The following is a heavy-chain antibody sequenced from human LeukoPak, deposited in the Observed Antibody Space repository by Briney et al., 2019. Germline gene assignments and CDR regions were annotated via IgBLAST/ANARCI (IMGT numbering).Heavy chain of an antibody. J-gene: IGHJ3*02. V-gene: IGHV3-7*01. CDR1: RFTFSSSW. D-gene: IGHD1-1*01. CDR3: ARNLAYNAFDI. CDR2: IKEDGSQK. Sequence: PGGSLRLSCAASRFTFSSSWMTWVRQPLGKGLEYVANIKEDGSQKYYEDSVKGRFTISRDNVINSLYLQMDSLRAEDTAVYFCARNLAYNAFDIWGQGTVATVSS.